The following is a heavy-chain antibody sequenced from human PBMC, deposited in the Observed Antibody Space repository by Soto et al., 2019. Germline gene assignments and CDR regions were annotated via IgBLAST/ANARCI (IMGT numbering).Heavy chain of an antibody. CDR1: GYSLSSYA. Sequence: PGGSLRLSCAASGYSLSSYAMHWVRQAPGKGLVWVAVISYDGSNKYYADSVKGRFTISRDNSKNTLYLQMNSLRAEDTAVYYCARATCSSREYYYDYGMDVWGQGTTVTVSS. V-gene: IGHV3-30-3*01. D-gene: IGHD6-6*01. CDR3: ARATCSSREYYYDYGMDV. J-gene: IGHJ6*02. CDR2: ISYDGSNK.